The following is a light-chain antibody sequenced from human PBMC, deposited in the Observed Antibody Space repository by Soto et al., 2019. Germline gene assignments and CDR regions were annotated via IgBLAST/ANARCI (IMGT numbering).Light chain of an antibody. CDR1: QGISNY. V-gene: IGKV1-27*01. Sequence: DIQMTQSPSSLSAPVGDRVTITCRASQGISNYLAWYQQKPGKVPKLLIYAASTLQSGVPSRFSGSGSGTDFTLTISSLPPEDLATYYCEKYNSAPWTFGQGTKVYIK. CDR3: EKYNSAPWT. J-gene: IGKJ1*01. CDR2: AAS.